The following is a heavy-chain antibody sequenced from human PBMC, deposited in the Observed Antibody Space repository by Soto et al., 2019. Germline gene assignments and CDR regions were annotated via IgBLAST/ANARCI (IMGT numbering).Heavy chain of an antibody. J-gene: IGHJ4*02. CDR3: TTAPWGSYVWGSYGGKY. V-gene: IGHV3-23*01. CDR2: ISGSGGST. Sequence: LRLSCAASGFTFSSYAMSWVRQAPGKGLEWVSAISGSGGSTYYADSVKGRFTISRDNTKNTLYLQMNSLRAEDTAVYYCTTAPWGSYVWGSYGGKYWAPGTLVTVSS. D-gene: IGHD3-16*01. CDR1: GFTFSSYA.